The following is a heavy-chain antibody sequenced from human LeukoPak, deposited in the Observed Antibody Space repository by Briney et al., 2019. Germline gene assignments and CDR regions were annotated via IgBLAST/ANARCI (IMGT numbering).Heavy chain of an antibody. D-gene: IGHD3-22*01. V-gene: IGHV1-2*02. CDR3: ARVAGTYYYDSSAYYLKSPFDY. J-gene: IGHJ4*02. CDR2: INPNSGGT. Sequence: ASVKVSCKASEYSFTGHYMHWVRQAPGQGLEWMGWINPNSGGTNYAQKFQGRVTMTRGTSISTAYMELSRLRSDDTAVYYCARVAGTYYYDSSAYYLKSPFDYWGQGTLVTVSS. CDR1: EYSFTGHY.